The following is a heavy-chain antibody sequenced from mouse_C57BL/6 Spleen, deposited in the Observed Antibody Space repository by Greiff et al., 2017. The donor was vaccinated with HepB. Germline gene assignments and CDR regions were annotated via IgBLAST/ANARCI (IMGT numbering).Heavy chain of an antibody. D-gene: IGHD1-1*02. V-gene: IGHV3-6*01. CDR3: ARGKVATDAMDY. CDR2: ISYDGSN. J-gene: IGHJ4*01. Sequence: EVQLQQSGPGLVKPSQSLSLTCSVTGYSITSGYYWNWIRQFPGNKLEWMGYISYDGSNNYNPSLKNRISITRDTSKNQFFLKLNSVTTEDTATYYCARGKVATDAMDYWGQGTSVTVSS. CDR1: GYSITSGYY.